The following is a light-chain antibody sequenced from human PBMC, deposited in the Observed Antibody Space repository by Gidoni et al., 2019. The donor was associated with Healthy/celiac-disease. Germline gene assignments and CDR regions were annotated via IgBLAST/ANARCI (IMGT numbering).Light chain of an antibody. J-gene: IGLJ3*02. V-gene: IGLV2-14*01. CDR2: DVI. CDR1: SSYVGGYNY. CDR3: SSDTTPSTSWV. Sequence: QSALTQPASVSASPGQSIALSCAGTSSYVGGYNYVSWYQQHPGKAPKLMIYDVIIPPPGVSKRFSGSKSSNTASLTISGLQAEDEADYYCSSDTTPSTSWVFGGGTKLTVL.